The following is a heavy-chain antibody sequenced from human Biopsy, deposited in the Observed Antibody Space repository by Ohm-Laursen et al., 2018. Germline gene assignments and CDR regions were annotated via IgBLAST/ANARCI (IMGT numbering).Heavy chain of an antibody. D-gene: IGHD3-22*01. Sequence: PPGTLSLTWVVYGESFNGYYWSWIHQTPGKGLEWIGEINHSGRTNYNPSLKSRVTISVDTSKNQFSLKVRSVTAADTAVYYCVRGVDYYDPYHYYALDVWGQGTTVTVSS. CDR2: INHSGRT. J-gene: IGHJ6*02. CDR3: VRGVDYYDPYHYYALDV. CDR1: GESFNGYY. V-gene: IGHV4-34*01.